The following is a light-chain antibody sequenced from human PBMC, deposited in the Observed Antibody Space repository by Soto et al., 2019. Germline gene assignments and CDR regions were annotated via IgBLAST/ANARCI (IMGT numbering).Light chain of an antibody. CDR1: SSDVGNYNY. V-gene: IGLV2-11*01. CDR3: SSYAGSLVI. J-gene: IGLJ2*01. Sequence: QSALTQPRSVSGSPGQSVTISCTGTSSDVGNYNYVSWYQQHPGKAPKLMIYDVSKRPSGVPDRFFGSKSGNTASLTISGLQAEDEADYYCSSYAGSLVIFGGGTKLTVL. CDR2: DVS.